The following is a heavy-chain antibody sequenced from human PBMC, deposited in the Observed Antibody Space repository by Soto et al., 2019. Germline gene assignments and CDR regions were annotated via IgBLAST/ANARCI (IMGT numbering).Heavy chain of an antibody. CDR3: ARGTAMVSYYFDY. D-gene: IGHD5-18*01. CDR1: GGSFSGYY. V-gene: IGHV4-34*01. J-gene: IGHJ4*02. Sequence: QVQLQQWGAGLLKPSETLSLTCAVYGGSFSGYYWSWIRQPPGKGLEWIGEINHSGSTNYNPSLKSRVTISVDKSKNQFSLKLSSVTAADTAVYYCARGTAMVSYYFDYWGQGTLVTVSS. CDR2: INHSGST.